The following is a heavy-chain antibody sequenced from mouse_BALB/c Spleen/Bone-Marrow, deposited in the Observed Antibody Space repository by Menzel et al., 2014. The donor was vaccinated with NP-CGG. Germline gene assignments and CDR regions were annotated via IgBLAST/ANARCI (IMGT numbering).Heavy chain of an antibody. D-gene: IGHD1-1*01. CDR3: ARLEGNYGSTFAY. J-gene: IGHJ3*01. Sequence: QVQLQQSGAELVRPGASVKLSCKASGYSFTSYWMNWVKQRPGHGLEWIGMIHPSDTETRLNQRFKDKATLTVDKSSSTAYMQLNSPTSEDSAVYYCARLEGNYGSTFAYWGQRTLVTVSA. V-gene: IGHV1-61*01. CDR1: GYSFTSYW. CDR2: IHPSDTET.